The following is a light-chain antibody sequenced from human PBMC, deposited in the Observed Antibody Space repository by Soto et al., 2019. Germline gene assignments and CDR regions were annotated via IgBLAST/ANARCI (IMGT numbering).Light chain of an antibody. V-gene: IGKV3-20*01. CDR1: QSVTSSY. Sequence: EVVWTQSPGTLSLSPGERATLSCRSSQSVTSSYLAWYQQKPGQAPRLLIYGASSRATGIPDRFSGRGSGTDFTLTISRLEPEDFAVYYCQQYGSSPRTFGQGTKVDIK. CDR3: QQYGSSPRT. J-gene: IGKJ1*01. CDR2: GAS.